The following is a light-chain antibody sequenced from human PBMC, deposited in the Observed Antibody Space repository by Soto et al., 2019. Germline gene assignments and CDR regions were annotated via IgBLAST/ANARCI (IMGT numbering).Light chain of an antibody. CDR3: QSYYSSDVV. CDR1: SGDIANNY. V-gene: IGLV6-57*04. Sequence: NFMLTRPHSVSESPGKTVSISCTRSSGDIANNYVQWFQQRPGSAPTTVIYKDNQRPSGVPDRFSGSIDSSSNSASLTISGLKTEDEADYFCQSYYSSDVVFGGGTKVTVL. J-gene: IGLJ2*01. CDR2: KDN.